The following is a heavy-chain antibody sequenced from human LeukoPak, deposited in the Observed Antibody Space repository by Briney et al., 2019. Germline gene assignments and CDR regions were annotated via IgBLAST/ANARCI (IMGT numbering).Heavy chain of an antibody. Sequence: GGSLRLSCAASGFTVSSNYMSWVRQAPGEGLEWVSVIYSGGSTYYADSVKGRFTISRDNSKNTLYLQMNSLRAEDTAVYYCARVLRPYYDSSGPGDHWGQGTLVTVSS. J-gene: IGHJ4*02. CDR1: GFTVSSNY. V-gene: IGHV3-53*01. CDR3: ARVLRPYYDSSGPGDH. D-gene: IGHD3-22*01. CDR2: IYSGGST.